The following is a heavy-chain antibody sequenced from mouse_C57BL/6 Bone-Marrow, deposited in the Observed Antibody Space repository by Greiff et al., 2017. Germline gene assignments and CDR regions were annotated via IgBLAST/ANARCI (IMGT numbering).Heavy chain of an antibody. Sequence: QVQLQQPGAELVKPGASVKLSCKASGYTFTSYWMQWVKQRPGQGLEWIGEIDPSNSYTNYNQKFKGTATLTVATSSSTAYMQLSSLTSEDSAVYYCARRGDDGGFAYWGQGTLVIVSA. CDR2: IDPSNSYT. V-gene: IGHV1-50*01. J-gene: IGHJ3*01. CDR1: GYTFTSYW. CDR3: ARRGDDGGFAY.